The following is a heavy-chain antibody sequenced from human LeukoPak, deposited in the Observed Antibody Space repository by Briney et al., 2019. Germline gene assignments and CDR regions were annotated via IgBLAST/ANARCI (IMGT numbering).Heavy chain of an antibody. CDR2: ISAYNGNT. Sequence: ASVKVSCKASGYTFTSYGISWVRQAPGQGLEWMGWISAYNGNTNYAQKLQGRVTMTTDTSTSTAYMELRSLRSDDTAVYYCARGILWFGEFYDAFDIWGQGTMVTVSS. CDR3: ARGILWFGEFYDAFDI. D-gene: IGHD3-10*01. CDR1: GYTFTSYG. V-gene: IGHV1-18*01. J-gene: IGHJ3*02.